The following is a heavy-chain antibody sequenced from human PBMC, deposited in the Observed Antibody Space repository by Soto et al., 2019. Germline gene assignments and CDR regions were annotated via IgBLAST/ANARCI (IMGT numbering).Heavy chain of an antibody. D-gene: IGHD2-2*01. J-gene: IGHJ4*02. Sequence: QVQLVESGGGVVQPGRSLRLSCAASGFTFSSYGMHWVRQAPGKWLERVAVICSDGSNKYYADSVKGRFTISRDNSKYKLYIQIKRLSAQDTAVYYCAREPPYPSYCSSTSGYGDYFNSWGQGTLVTVS. CDR2: ICSDGSNK. CDR3: AREPPYPSYCSSTSGYGDYFNS. V-gene: IGHV3-33*01. CDR1: GFTFSSYG.